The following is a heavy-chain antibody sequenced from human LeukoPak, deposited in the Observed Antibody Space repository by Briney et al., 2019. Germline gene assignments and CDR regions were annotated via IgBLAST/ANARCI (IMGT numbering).Heavy chain of an antibody. D-gene: IGHD5-12*01. Sequence: TSETLSLTCTVSGGSISSYYWSWIRQPPGKGLEWIGYIYYSGSTNYNPSLKSRVTISVDTSKNQFSLKLSSVTAADTAVYYCARGAGRAWLRPFHGMDVWGQGTTVTVSS. CDR2: IYYSGST. V-gene: IGHV4-59*01. CDR3: ARGAGRAWLRPFHGMDV. J-gene: IGHJ6*02. CDR1: GGSISSYY.